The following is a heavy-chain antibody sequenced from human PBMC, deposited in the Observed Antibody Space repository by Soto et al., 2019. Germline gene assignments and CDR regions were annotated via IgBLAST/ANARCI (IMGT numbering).Heavy chain of an antibody. Sequence: QVQLQESGPGLVKPSQTLSLTCTVSGGSISSGGYYWSWIRQHPGKGLEWIGYIYYSGSTYYNPFLKSRVTISVDTSKNQFSLKLSSVTAADTAVYSCARGRVYGSGSFRWFDPWGQGTLVTVSS. CDR1: GGSISSGGYY. J-gene: IGHJ5*02. CDR2: IYYSGST. V-gene: IGHV4-31*03. D-gene: IGHD3-10*01. CDR3: ARGRVYGSGSFRWFDP.